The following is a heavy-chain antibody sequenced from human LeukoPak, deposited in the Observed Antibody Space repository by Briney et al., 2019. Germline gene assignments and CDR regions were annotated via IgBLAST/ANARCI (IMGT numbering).Heavy chain of an antibody. V-gene: IGHV3-66*01. CDR3: ARDPPAVAANTYG. J-gene: IGHJ4*02. CDR1: GFTFSSYS. D-gene: IGHD6-6*01. CDR2: IYSGGST. Sequence: GGSLRLSCAAFGFTFSSYSMNWVRQAPGKGLEWVSLIYSGGSTHYADSVKGRFTISRDNSKNTLYLQMNSLRVDDTAVYYCARDPPAVAANTYGWGQGTLVTVSS.